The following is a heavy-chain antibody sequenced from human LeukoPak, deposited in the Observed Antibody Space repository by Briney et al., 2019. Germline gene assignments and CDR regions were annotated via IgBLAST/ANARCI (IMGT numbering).Heavy chain of an antibody. CDR3: ARQPSGIYFDY. J-gene: IGHJ4*02. Sequence: SETLSLTCTVSGGSISNSRYCWGGIRQPPGKGLEWIGGIYNSGSTYYNPSLKSRVTISVDTSKNQFSLKLSSVTAADTAVYYCARQPSGIYFDYWGQGTLVTVSS. V-gene: IGHV4-39*01. CDR1: GGSISNSRYC. CDR2: IYNSGST.